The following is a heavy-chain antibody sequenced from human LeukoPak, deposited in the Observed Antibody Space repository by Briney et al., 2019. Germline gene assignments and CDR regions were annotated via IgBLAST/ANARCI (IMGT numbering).Heavy chain of an antibody. V-gene: IGHV4-39*07. CDR3: ARVGYPTRRRVLSAVSIPTAGAFDV. D-gene: IGHD2-21*01. Sequence: SETLSLTCTVSGGSISSSNYYWGWIRQPPGKGLEWIGSIYYSGSTHYNPPLKSRVTISVDTSKKQFSLSLTSVTAADTAVYYCARVGYPTRRRVLSAVSIPTAGAFDVWGQGTLVTVSS. J-gene: IGHJ3*01. CDR2: IYYSGST. CDR1: GGSISSSNYY.